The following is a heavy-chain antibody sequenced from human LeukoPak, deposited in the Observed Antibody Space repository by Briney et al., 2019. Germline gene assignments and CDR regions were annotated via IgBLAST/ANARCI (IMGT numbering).Heavy chain of an antibody. CDR1: GFTFSGSA. D-gene: IGHD3-22*01. V-gene: IGHV3-73*01. J-gene: IGHJ4*02. CDR3: TRHGNYYDSSGIDY. CDR2: IRSKANSYAT. Sequence: GGSLRLSCAASGFTFSGSAMHWVRQASGKGLEWVGRIRSKANSYATAYAASVKGRFTISRDDSKNTAYLQMNSLKTEDTAVYYCTRHGNYYDSSGIDYWGQGTLVTVSS.